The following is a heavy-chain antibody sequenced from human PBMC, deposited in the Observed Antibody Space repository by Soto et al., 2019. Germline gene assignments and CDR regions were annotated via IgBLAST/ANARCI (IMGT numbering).Heavy chain of an antibody. J-gene: IGHJ1*01. Sequence: EVQLVESGGGLVKPGGSLRLSCAASGFSFGDAWMNWVRQAPGKGLEWVGRIKSEAYGGTTEFAAAVRGRFSISRDDSGNMVYLQMSGLTTGDTAVYHCTTFSIVTAHEHWGQGALVTVSS. CDR3: TTFSIVTAHEH. CDR2: IKSEAYGGTT. CDR1: GFSFGDAW. D-gene: IGHD1-26*01. V-gene: IGHV3-15*07.